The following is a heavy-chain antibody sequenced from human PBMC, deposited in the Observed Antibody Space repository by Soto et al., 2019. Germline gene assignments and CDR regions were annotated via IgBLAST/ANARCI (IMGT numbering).Heavy chain of an antibody. CDR2: FFSSGSS. D-gene: IGHD2-21*02. J-gene: IGHJ5*02. CDR3: ARNIVVVTAKNWFDP. Sequence: SETLSLTCTVSGGSITSYYWSWIRQPAGKGLEWIGRFFSSGSSHYNPSLKSRVTMSVDTSKNQFSLKLSSVTAADTAVYYCARNIVVVTAKNWFDPWGQGTLVTVSS. CDR1: GGSITSYY. V-gene: IGHV4-4*07.